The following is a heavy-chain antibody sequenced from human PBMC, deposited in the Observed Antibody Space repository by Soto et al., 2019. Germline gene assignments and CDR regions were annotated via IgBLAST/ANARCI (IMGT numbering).Heavy chain of an antibody. Sequence: EVQLVESEGGLVQRGGSLRLSCAASGFTFNYYWMHWVRQAPGQGLVWVSHIHSDGSSTTYADSVKGRFTISRDNAKNRRYRQMNCLGAGDTAVYSCAGGAKGGFDLWGQGTTVTVSS. CDR2: IHSDGSST. V-gene: IGHV3-74*01. CDR3: AGGAKGGFDL. D-gene: IGHD2-15*01. CDR1: GFTFNYYW. J-gene: IGHJ3*01.